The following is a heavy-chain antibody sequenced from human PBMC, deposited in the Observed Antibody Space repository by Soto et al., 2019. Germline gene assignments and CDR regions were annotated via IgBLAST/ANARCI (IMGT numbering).Heavy chain of an antibody. D-gene: IGHD5-18*01. CDR2: ISSDGSNK. CDR3: ARAGYTYGSADS. Sequence: QVQLVESGGGLVQPGRSLRLSCAASGFTFTNYGMHWVRQAPGKGLEWVALISSDGSNKYYADSVKGRFTISRDNSKTTLYLQMNSLRAEDTAVYYCARAGYTYGSADSWGQGTLVTVSS. CDR1: GFTFTNYG. J-gene: IGHJ4*02. V-gene: IGHV3-30*03.